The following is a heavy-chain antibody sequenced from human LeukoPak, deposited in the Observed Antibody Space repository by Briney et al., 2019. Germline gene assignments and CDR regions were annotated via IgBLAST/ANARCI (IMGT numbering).Heavy chain of an antibody. J-gene: IGHJ6*02. CDR2: IIPIFGTA. V-gene: IGHV1-69*13. D-gene: IGHD6-6*01. CDR3: VRLPLRSIAVGYYGMDV. Sequence: GASVKVSCKASGGTFSSYAISWVRQAPGQGLEWMGGIIPIFGTANYAQKFQGRVTITADESTSTAYMELSSLRSEDTAVYYCVRLPLRSIAVGYYGMDVWGQGTTVTVSS. CDR1: GGTFSSYA.